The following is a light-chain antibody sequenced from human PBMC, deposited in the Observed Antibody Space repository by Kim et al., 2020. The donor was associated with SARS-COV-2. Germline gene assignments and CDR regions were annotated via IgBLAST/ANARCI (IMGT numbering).Light chain of an antibody. CDR3: QAWDSSLYV. Sequence: SVSPGQTASITCSGDKLGDKYACWYQQKPGQSPVLVIYQDSKRPSGIPERFSGSNSGNTATLTISRTQAMDEADYYCQAWDSSLYVFGTGTKVTVL. V-gene: IGLV3-1*01. CDR1: KLGDKY. J-gene: IGLJ1*01. CDR2: QDS.